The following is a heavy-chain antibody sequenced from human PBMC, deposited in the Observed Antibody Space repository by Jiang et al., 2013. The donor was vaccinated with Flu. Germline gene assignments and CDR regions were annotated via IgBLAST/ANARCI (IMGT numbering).Heavy chain of an antibody. CDR1: GYTFSTYG. CDR3: ARDLGATTNGDY. D-gene: IGHD1-26*01. Sequence: GAEVKKPGASVKVSCRASGYTFSTYGISWVRQAPGQGLEWMGWISVYDGDTRYAQKFQGRVTMTRDTSTSTVYMELSSLRSEDTAVYYCARDLGATTNGDYWGQGTLVTVSS. V-gene: IGHV1-18*04. CDR2: ISVYDGDT. J-gene: IGHJ4*02.